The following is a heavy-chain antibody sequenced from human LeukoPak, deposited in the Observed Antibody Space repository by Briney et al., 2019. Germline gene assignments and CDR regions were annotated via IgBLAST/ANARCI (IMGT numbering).Heavy chain of an antibody. Sequence: SETLSLTCAVSGGSISSSNWWSWVRQPPGKGLEWIGEIYHSGSTNYNPSLKSRVTISVDKSKNQFSLKLSSVTAADTAVYYCARFRGGVRLPQTFDYWGQGTLVTVSS. CDR1: GGSISSSNW. J-gene: IGHJ4*02. V-gene: IGHV4-4*02. D-gene: IGHD5-12*01. CDR3: ARFRGGVRLPQTFDY. CDR2: IYHSGST.